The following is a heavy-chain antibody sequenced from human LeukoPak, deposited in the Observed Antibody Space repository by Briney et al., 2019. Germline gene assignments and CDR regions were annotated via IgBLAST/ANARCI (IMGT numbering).Heavy chain of an antibody. D-gene: IGHD2-15*01. J-gene: IGHJ4*02. V-gene: IGHV3-30*18. CDR1: GFTFSSYG. CDR3: AKWAFSRAATPH. CDR2: ISYDGSNK. Sequence: TGGSLRLSCAASGFTFSSYGMHWVRQAPGKGLEWVAVISYDGSNKYYADSVKGRFTISRDNSKNTLYLQMNSLRAEDTAVYYCAKWAFSRAATPHWGQGTLVTVSS.